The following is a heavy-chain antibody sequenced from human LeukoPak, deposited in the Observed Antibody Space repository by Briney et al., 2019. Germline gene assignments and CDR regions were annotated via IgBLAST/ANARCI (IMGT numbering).Heavy chain of an antibody. CDR3: ARDSRTIPIWYFDL. J-gene: IGHJ2*01. CDR2: VYASGYT. CDR1: VPSVSSHY. Sequence: SDPLSLTCTLSVPSVSSHYWIWIRQPAGKGLEWIGRVYASGYTNYNPSLTSRVTMSADTSKNQFSLRLTSVTAADAAVYYCARDSRTIPIWYFDLWGRGTLVTVSS. V-gene: IGHV4-4*07. D-gene: IGHD1/OR15-1a*01.